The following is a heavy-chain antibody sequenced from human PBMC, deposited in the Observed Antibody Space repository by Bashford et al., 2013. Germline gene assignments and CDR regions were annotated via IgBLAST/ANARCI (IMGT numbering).Heavy chain of an antibody. CDR1: GGSISSGGYY. V-gene: IGHV4-31*03. CDR2: IYYSGST. Sequence: RPLLYSSETLSLTCTVSGGSISSGGYYWSWIRQHPGKGLEWIGYIYYSGSTYYNPSLKSRVTISVDTSKNQFSLKLSSVTAADTAVYYCARDSLKFGYSKSRGMDVWGQGTTVTVSS. J-gene: IGHJ6*02. D-gene: IGHD4-11*01. CDR3: ARDSLKFGYSKSRGMDV.